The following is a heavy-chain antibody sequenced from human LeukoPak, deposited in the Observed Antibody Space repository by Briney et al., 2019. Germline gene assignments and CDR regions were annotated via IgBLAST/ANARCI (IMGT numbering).Heavy chain of an antibody. CDR2: FDPEDGET. D-gene: IGHD3-10*01. Sequence: ASVKVSCKVSGYTLTELSMHWVRQAPGKGLEWMGGFDPEDGETIYAQKFQGRVTMTEDTSTDTAYMELSRLRSDDTAVYYCARDRGVLRGYYYYYYMDVWGKGTTVTVSS. V-gene: IGHV1-24*01. CDR1: GYTLTELS. J-gene: IGHJ6*03. CDR3: ARDRGVLRGYYYYYYMDV.